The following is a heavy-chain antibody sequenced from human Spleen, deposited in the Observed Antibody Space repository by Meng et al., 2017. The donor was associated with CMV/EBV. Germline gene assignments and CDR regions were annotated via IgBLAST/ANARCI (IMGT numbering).Heavy chain of an antibody. CDR1: GFTFSSYW. D-gene: IGHD2-2*02. Sequence: GESLKISCAASGFTFSSYWMSWVRQAPGKGLEWVANIKQDGSEKYYVDSVKGRFTISRDNAKNSLYLQMNSLRAEDTAVYYCARVVPAAIGNYYYYGMDVWGQGTTVTVSS. J-gene: IGHJ6*02. V-gene: IGHV3-7*01. CDR2: IKQDGSEK. CDR3: ARVVPAAIGNYYYYGMDV.